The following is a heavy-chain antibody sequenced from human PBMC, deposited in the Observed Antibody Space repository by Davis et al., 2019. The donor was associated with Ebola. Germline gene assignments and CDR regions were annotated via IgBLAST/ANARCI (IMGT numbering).Heavy chain of an antibody. Sequence: GGSLRLSCAASGFTFSNALMSWVRQAPGKGLEWVGRIKSKTDGGTTDYAAPVKGRFTISRDDSKHTLYLQMNSLKTEDTAVYYCTRGNGGNSDDYWGQGTLVTVSS. CDR2: IKSKTDGGTT. J-gene: IGHJ4*02. D-gene: IGHD4-23*01. CDR1: GFTFSNAL. V-gene: IGHV3-15*01. CDR3: TRGNGGNSDDY.